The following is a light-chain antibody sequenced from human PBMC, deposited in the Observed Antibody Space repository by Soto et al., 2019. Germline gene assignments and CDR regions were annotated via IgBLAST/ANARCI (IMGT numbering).Light chain of an antibody. CDR1: QSVTSF. CDR3: QQRSNWPLT. CDR2: DVS. V-gene: IGKV3-11*01. J-gene: IGKJ4*01. Sequence: EIVLTQSPVTLSLSPGERATLSCRASQSVTSFLAGYQQKPGQAPRLLIYDVSIRATGIPARFSGSGSGTDFTLTISSLEPEDFAVYYCQQRSNWPLTFGGGTKVEI.